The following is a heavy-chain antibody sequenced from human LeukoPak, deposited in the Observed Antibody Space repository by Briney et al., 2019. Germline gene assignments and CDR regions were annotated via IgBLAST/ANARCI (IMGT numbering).Heavy chain of an antibody. V-gene: IGHV3-23*01. CDR3: AKTGYSSRSSILKNPPMKDY. J-gene: IGHJ4*02. D-gene: IGHD6-19*01. CDR1: GFTFSSYA. Sequence: QTGGSLRLSCAASGFTFSSYAMSWVRQAPGKGLEWVSAISGSGGSTYYADSVKGRFTISRDNSKNTLYLQMNSLRAEDTAVYYCAKTGYSSRSSILKNPPMKDYWGQGTLVTVSS. CDR2: ISGSGGST.